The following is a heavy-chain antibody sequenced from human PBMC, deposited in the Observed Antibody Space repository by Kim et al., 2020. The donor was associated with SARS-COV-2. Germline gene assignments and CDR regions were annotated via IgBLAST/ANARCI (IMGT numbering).Heavy chain of an antibody. Sequence: SVKVSCKASGGTFSSYAISWVRQPPGQGLEWMGGIIPIFGTANYAQKFQGRVTITADESTSTAYMELSSLRSEDTAVYYCARAAWKGPGPFYYYYYGMDVWGQGTTVTVSS. CDR1: GGTFSSYA. CDR2: IIPIFGTA. D-gene: IGHD1-1*01. V-gene: IGHV1-69*13. CDR3: ARAAWKGPGPFYYYYYGMDV. J-gene: IGHJ6*02.